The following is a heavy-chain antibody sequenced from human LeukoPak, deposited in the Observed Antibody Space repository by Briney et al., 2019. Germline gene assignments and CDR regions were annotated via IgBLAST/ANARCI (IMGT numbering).Heavy chain of an antibody. D-gene: IGHD5-12*01. J-gene: IGHJ3*02. CDR1: GFTVSSNY. V-gene: IGHV3-53*01. CDR2: IYSGGST. Sequence: GGSLRLSCAASGFTVSSNYMSWVRRAPGKGLEWLSVIYSGGSTYYADSVKGRFTISRDNSKNTLYLQMNSLRAEDTAVYYCAREGLRGCSGYDKRAFDIWGQGTMVTVSS. CDR3: AREGLRGCSGYDKRAFDI.